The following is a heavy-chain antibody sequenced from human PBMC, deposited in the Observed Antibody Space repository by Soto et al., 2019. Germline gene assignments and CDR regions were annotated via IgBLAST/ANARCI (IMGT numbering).Heavy chain of an antibody. Sequence: SETLSLTCGVSGDSITTYKWWTWVRQTPGKGLEWIGEIYDSGNTRYNPSLKSRVTISKDTSKNELSLKLNSVTVADTAVYYCETCQQGEYYYAMDIWGQGTPVTVSS. CDR3: ETCQQGEYYYAMDI. J-gene: IGHJ6*02. D-gene: IGHD3-16*01. V-gene: IGHV4-4*02. CDR1: GDSITTYKW. CDR2: IYDSGNT.